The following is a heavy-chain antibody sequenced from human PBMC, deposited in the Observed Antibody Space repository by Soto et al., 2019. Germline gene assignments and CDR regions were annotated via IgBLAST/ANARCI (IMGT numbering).Heavy chain of an antibody. CDR1: GGTFSSYA. J-gene: IGHJ6*02. CDR3: ASPSSSIWYYYYCGMDV. D-gene: IGHD6-13*01. V-gene: IGHV1-69*12. CDR2: IIPIFGTA. Sequence: QVQLVQSGAEVKKPGSSVKVSCKASGGTFSSYAISWVRQAPGQGLEWMGGIIPIFGTANYAQKFQGRVTIPADESTSTAYMELSSLRSEDTAVYYCASPSSSIWYYYYCGMDVWGQGTTVTVSS.